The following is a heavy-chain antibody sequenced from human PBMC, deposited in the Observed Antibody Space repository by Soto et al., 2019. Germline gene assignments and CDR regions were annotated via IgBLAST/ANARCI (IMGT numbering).Heavy chain of an antibody. CDR1: GGSISSGDYY. CDR3: ARTYSGSYRGFDY. CDR2: IYYSGST. V-gene: IGHV4-31*03. Sequence: SETLSLTCTVSGGSISSGDYYWSWIRQHPGKGLEWIGYIYYSGSTYYNPSLKSRVTISVDTSKNQFSLKLSSVTAADTAVYYCARTYSGSYRGFDYWGQGTLVTVSS. J-gene: IGHJ4*02. D-gene: IGHD1-26*01.